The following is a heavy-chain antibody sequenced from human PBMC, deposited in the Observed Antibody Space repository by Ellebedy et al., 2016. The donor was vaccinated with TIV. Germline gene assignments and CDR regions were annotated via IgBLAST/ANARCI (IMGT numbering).Heavy chain of an antibody. CDR1: GDSVSSNSAG. CDR2: TYYRSKWYN. D-gene: IGHD6-19*01. J-gene: IGHJ4*02. V-gene: IGHV6-1*01. CDR3: ARYNSGWKIFDY. Sequence: MPSETLSLTCAISGDSVSSNSAGWNWIRQSPSRGLEWLGRTYYRSKWYNDYAVSVYSRITITPDTSKNQFSLQLNSVTPEDTAVYYCARYNSGWKIFDYWGQGTLVTVSS.